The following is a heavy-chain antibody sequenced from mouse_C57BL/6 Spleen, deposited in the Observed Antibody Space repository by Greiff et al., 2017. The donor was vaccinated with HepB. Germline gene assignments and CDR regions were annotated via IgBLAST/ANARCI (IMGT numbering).Heavy chain of an antibody. CDR3: ARDRDYYGRERYYFDY. J-gene: IGHJ2*01. Sequence: DVKLVESGGGLVKPGGSLKLSCAASGFTFSSYAMSWVRQTPEKRLEWVATISDGGSYTYYPDNVKGRFTISRDNAKNNLYLQMSHLKSEDTAMYYCARDRDYYGRERYYFDYWGQGTTLTVSS. CDR2: ISDGGSYT. CDR1: GFTFSSYA. D-gene: IGHD1-1*01. V-gene: IGHV5-4*01.